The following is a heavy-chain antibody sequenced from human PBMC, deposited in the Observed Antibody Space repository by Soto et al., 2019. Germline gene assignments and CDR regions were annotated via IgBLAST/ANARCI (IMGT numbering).Heavy chain of an antibody. CDR1: GYTFTDYG. Sequence: QVQLVQSGAEVKKPGASVKVSCKASGYTFTDYGLSLVRQAPGQGLEWMGWINPYNGHTNYARNLQDRVTMTTDTSTTTAYLDLRSLGSDDTAMYYCARGFCATTTCYDVDYWGQGTLVTVSS. CDR2: INPYNGHT. CDR3: ARGFCATTTCYDVDY. D-gene: IGHD2-2*01. J-gene: IGHJ4*02. V-gene: IGHV1-18*01.